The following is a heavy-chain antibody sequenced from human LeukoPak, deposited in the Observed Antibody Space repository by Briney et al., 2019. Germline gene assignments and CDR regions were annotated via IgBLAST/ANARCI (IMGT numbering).Heavy chain of an antibody. CDR1: GYTFTGYY. J-gene: IGHJ6*02. CDR2: INPNNGGT. V-gene: IGHV1-2*02. Sequence: ASVKVSCKASGYTFTGYYIHWVRQAPGQGLEWMGWINPNNGGTNYAQKFPGRGTMTRDTSINTAYMELTRLRSDDTAVYYCARVPHRSSWYYATNVWSQGTTVTVPS. D-gene: IGHD6-13*01. CDR3: ARVPHRSSWYYATNV.